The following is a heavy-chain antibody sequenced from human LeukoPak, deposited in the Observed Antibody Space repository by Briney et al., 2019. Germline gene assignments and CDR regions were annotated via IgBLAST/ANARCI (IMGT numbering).Heavy chain of an antibody. D-gene: IGHD3-22*01. Sequence: GGSLRLSCAASGFTFSSYAMSWVRQAPGKGLEWVSAISGSGGSTYYADSVKGRFTISRDNSKNTLYLQMNSLRAEDTAVYYCAKFFRRRTTDNSPDPDNKYDSSGYYSDYWGQGTLVTVSS. CDR1: GFTFSSYA. CDR3: AKFFRRRTTDNSPDPDNKYDSSGYYSDY. CDR2: ISGSGGST. V-gene: IGHV3-23*01. J-gene: IGHJ4*02.